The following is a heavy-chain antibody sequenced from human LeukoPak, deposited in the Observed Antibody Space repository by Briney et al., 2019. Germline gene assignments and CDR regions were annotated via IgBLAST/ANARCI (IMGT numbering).Heavy chain of an antibody. CDR2: IYYSGST. Sequence: PSETLSLTCTVSGGSINSYYWSWIRQPPGKGLEWIGNIYYSGSTNYNPSLESRVTISVDRSKNQFSLKLSSVTAADTAVYYCARDQAGTTDYWGQGTLVTVSS. V-gene: IGHV4-59*01. CDR1: GGSINSYY. CDR3: ARDQAGTTDY. J-gene: IGHJ4*02. D-gene: IGHD1-7*01.